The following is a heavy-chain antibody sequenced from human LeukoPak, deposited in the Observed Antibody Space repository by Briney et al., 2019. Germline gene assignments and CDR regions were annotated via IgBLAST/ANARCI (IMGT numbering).Heavy chain of an antibody. J-gene: IGHJ3*01. CDR3: VRASVDSGGAFDV. D-gene: IGHD5-12*01. CDR2: IYYSGST. V-gene: IGHV4-59*01. Sequence: SETLSLTCTVSGGSISSYYRSWIRQPPGKGLEWIGYIYYSGSTNYNPSLKSRVTISVDTSKNQFSLKLSSVTAADTATYYCVRASVDSGGAFDVWGQGTVVTVSS. CDR1: GGSISSYY.